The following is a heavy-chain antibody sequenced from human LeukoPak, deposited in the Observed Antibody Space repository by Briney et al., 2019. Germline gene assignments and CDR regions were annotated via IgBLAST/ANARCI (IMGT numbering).Heavy chain of an antibody. V-gene: IGHV3-23*01. CDR2: ISGGGGST. J-gene: IGHJ4*02. CDR1: GFTFSGYA. D-gene: IGHD2-21*02. CDR3: AKTRDWYPDY. Sequence: GGSLRLSCAVSGFTFSGYAVTWVRQAPGKGLEWVSTISGGGGSTYYADSVKGRFTISKDNSKNTLHLQMNSLRAEDTAVYYCAKTRDWYPDYWGQGTLVTVSS.